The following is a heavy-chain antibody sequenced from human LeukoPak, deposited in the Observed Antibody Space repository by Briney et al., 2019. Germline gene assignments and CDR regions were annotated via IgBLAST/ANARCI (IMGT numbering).Heavy chain of an antibody. Sequence: PSETLSLTCTVSGGSMSNSYLTWVRQPAGKGLEWIGRMYVSGTTNYNPSLRSRVTMSIDSSNNQFSLRLGSVTAADTAVYYCAREHYYDSSGYSEGMDVWGQGTTVTVS. CDR1: GGSMSNSY. J-gene: IGHJ6*02. V-gene: IGHV4-4*07. D-gene: IGHD3-22*01. CDR3: AREHYYDSSGYSEGMDV. CDR2: MYVSGTT.